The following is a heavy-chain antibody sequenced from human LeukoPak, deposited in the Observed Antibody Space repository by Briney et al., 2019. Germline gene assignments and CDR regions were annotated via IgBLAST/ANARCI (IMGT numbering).Heavy chain of an antibody. D-gene: IGHD3-22*01. V-gene: IGHV3-11*01. J-gene: IGHJ3*02. CDR1: GFTFSDYY. CDR2: ISSSGTGT. CDR3: GRVRYDSSGYYYGARYAFDI. Sequence: EGSLRLSCAASGFTFSDYYMSWIRQAPGKGLEWVSSISSSGTGTYYADSVKGRLTISRDNANNSLYLQMNSLRAEDTAVFYCGRVRYDSSGYYYGARYAFDIWGRGTMVTVSS.